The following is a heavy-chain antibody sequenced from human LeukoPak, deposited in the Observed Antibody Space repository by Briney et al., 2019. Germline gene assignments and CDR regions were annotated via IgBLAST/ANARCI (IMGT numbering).Heavy chain of an antibody. CDR3: TREEAGSVW. J-gene: IGHJ4*02. Sequence: GGSLRLSCTASGFTFGDYAMSWVRQAPGKGLEWVGFIRSKAYGGTTEYAASVKGRFTISRDDSKSIAYLQMNSLKTEDTAVYYCTREEAGSVWWGQGTLVTVSS. V-gene: IGHV3-49*04. CDR2: IRSKAYGGTT. D-gene: IGHD1-1*01. CDR1: GFTFGDYA.